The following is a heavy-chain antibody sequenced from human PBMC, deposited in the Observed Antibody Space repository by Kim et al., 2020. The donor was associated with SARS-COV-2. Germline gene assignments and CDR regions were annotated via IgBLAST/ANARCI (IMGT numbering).Heavy chain of an antibody. Sequence: GGSLRLSCAASGFTFSSYGMHWVRQAPGKGLEWVAVISYDGSNKYYADSVKGRFTISRDNSKNTLYLQMNSLRAEDTAVYYCAKEGGYGGYEWSYFDYWGQGTLVTVSS. D-gene: IGHD5-12*01. J-gene: IGHJ4*02. CDR3: AKEGGYGGYEWSYFDY. CDR2: ISYDGSNK. V-gene: IGHV3-30*18. CDR1: GFTFSSYG.